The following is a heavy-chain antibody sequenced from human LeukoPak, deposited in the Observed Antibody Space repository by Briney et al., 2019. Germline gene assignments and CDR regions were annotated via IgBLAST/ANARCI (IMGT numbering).Heavy chain of an antibody. CDR2: IYYSGST. CDR3: VIAVVPSTGNWFDP. D-gene: IGHD2-2*01. J-gene: IGHJ5*02. Sequence: SETLSLTCTVSGGSISSSSYYWGWIRQPQGKGLEWIGSIYYSGSTYYTPSLKSRVTISVDTSKNQFTLKLRSVTAADTAVYYCVIAVVPSTGNWFDPWGQGTLVTVSS. CDR1: GGSISSSSYY. V-gene: IGHV4-39*01.